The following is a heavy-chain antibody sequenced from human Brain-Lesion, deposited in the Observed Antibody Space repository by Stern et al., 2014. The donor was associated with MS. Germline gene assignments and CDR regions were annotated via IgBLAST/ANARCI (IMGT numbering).Heavy chain of an antibody. J-gene: IGHJ4*02. CDR1: GFPFSSYG. V-gene: IGHV3-33*01. CDR2: AWYDGSTA. D-gene: IGHD5-24*01. Sequence: VQLVESGGGVVQPGTSLRLSCAASGFPFSSYGMHWVRQAPGKGLEWVALAWYDGSTAYYTNSVKGRFTISRDNSKNTLSLQMNSLTAEDTAVYYCARGHIPYAYNYRFDYWGQGRVVTVSS. CDR3: ARGHIPYAYNYRFDY.